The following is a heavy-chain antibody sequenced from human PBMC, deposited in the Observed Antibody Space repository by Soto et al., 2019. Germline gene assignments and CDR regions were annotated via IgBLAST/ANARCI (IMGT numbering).Heavy chain of an antibody. D-gene: IGHD3-3*01. CDR3: ARIPPADYDFWSGYSLGPLYYFDH. Sequence: ESGPTLVNPTETLTLTCTVSGFSLSNARMGVSWIRQPPGKALEWLAHIFSNDEKSYSTSLKSRLTISKDTSKSQVVLTMTNMDPVDTATYYCARIPPADYDFWSGYSLGPLYYFDHWGQGTLVTVSS. CDR2: IFSNDEK. J-gene: IGHJ4*02. V-gene: IGHV2-26*01. CDR1: GFSLSNARMG.